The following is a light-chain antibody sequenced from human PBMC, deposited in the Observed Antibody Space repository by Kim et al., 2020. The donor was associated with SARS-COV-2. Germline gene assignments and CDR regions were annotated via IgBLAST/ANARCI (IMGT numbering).Light chain of an antibody. CDR1: SCRIASNY. V-gene: IGLV6-57*02. CDR2: EDN. Sequence: KTVTRSGTGGSCRIASNYVQWYQQRPGSAPTTVIYEDNQRPSGVPDRFSGSIDSSSNSASLTISGLKTEDEADYYCQSYDSSNPWVFGGGTQLTVL. J-gene: IGLJ3*02. CDR3: QSYDSSNPWV.